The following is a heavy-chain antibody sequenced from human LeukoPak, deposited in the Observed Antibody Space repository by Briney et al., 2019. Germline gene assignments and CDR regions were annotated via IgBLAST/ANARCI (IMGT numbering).Heavy chain of an antibody. J-gene: IGHJ5*02. CDR3: AKGARLWFGEVSCSWFDP. V-gene: IGHV3-30*02. Sequence: AGSLRLSWAASGFTFSSYGMHWVRQAPGKGLEWVAFIRYDGSNKYYADSVKERFTISRDNSKNTLYLQMNSLRAEDTAVYYCAKGARLWFGEVSCSWFDPWGQGTLVTVSS. CDR2: IRYDGSNK. D-gene: IGHD3-10*01. CDR1: GFTFSSYG.